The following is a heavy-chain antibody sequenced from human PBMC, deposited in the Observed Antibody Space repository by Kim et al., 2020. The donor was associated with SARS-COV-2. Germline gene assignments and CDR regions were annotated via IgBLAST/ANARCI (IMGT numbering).Heavy chain of an antibody. CDR3: TKQTWVSDWFDP. V-gene: IGHV3-23*01. J-gene: IGHJ5*02. D-gene: IGHD3-10*01. CDR2: T. Sequence: TFYAASVKGHFTISRDNSKNTVYLQMNRLRAGDTAVYYCTKQTWVSDWFDPWGQGTLVTVSS.